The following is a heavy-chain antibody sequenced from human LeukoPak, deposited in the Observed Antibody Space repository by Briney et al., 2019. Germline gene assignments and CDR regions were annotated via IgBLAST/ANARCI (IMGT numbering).Heavy chain of an antibody. CDR1: GYSISSGYY. Sequence: SETLSLTCAVSGYSISSGYYWGWIRQPPGKGLEWIGSIYHSGSTYYNPSLKSRVTISVDTSKNQFSLKLSSVTAADTAVYCCASPVGATTGFDYWGQGTLVTVSS. CDR2: IYHSGST. V-gene: IGHV4-38-2*01. D-gene: IGHD1-26*01. J-gene: IGHJ4*02. CDR3: ASPVGATTGFDY.